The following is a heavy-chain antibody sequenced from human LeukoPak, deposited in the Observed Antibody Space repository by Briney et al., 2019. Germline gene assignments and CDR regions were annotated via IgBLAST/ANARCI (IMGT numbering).Heavy chain of an antibody. CDR1: GFTFNSYE. CDR3: TRDHAYGYDN. CDR2: ISGSDSNSGKTE. Sequence: GGSLRLSCAASGFTFNSYEMNWVRQSPGKGLEWVSYISGSDSNSGKTESYADSVKGRFTISRDNAKNSLFLHMNSLRVEDTGVYYCTRDHAYGYDNWGHGTLVTVSS. J-gene: IGHJ4*01. V-gene: IGHV3-48*03. D-gene: IGHD4-17*01.